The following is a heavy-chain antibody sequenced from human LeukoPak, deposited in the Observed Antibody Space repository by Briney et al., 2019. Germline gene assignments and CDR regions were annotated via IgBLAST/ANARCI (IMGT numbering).Heavy chain of an antibody. J-gene: IGHJ1*01. D-gene: IGHD6-13*01. CDR1: GFTFSSYG. CDR3: ARDRRIAAAPQYFQH. CDR2: IRYDGSNK. Sequence: PGGSLRLSCAASGFTFSSYGMHWVRQAPGKGLEWVAFIRYDGSNKYYADSVKGRFTISRDNSKNTLYLQMNSLRAEDTVVYYCARDRRIAAAPQYFQHWGQGTLVTVSS. V-gene: IGHV3-30*02.